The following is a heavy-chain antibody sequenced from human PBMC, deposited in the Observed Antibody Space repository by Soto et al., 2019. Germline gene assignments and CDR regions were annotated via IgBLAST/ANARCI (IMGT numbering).Heavy chain of an antibody. CDR2: ISHDGSNK. Sequence: PGGSLRRSCAASGFTFSNYGMHWVRQAPGKGLEWVAVISHDGSNKYYADSVKCGFTISRDNSKNTLSLQMDTLRAEDTAMYYCAKYYRRGWFFLFDFWGQGTLVTVSS. CDR1: GFTFSNYG. D-gene: IGHD6-19*01. J-gene: IGHJ4*02. CDR3: AKYYRRGWFFLFDF. V-gene: IGHV3-30*18.